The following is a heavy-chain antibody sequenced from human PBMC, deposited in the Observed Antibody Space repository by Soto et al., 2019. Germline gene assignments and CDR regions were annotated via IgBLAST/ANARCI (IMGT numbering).Heavy chain of an antibody. D-gene: IGHD4-17*01. CDR3: ASNGPPGDSSDYYYCMDV. J-gene: IGHJ6*01. CDR1: GGTFSSYA. CDR2: IIPIFGTA. V-gene: IGHV1-69*12. Sequence: QVQLVQSGAEVKKPGSSVKVSCKASGGTFSSYAISWVRQAPGQGLEWMGGIIPIFGTANYAQKFQVRVTITADESTSTSYMELSSLTSEDTAVYYCASNGPPGDSSDYYYCMDVWGQGTTVTVSS.